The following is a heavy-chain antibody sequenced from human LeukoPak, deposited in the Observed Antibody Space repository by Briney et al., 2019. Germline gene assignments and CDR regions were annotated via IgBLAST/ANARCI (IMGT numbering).Heavy chain of an antibody. V-gene: IGHV4-59*01. CDR2: IYYSGST. CDR3: ARAKYSGWPDFDY. CDR1: GDSIRSYY. D-gene: IGHD6-19*01. J-gene: IGHJ4*02. Sequence: SETLFLTCTVSGDSIRSYYWSWIRQPPGKGLEWIGYIYYSGSTNYNPSLKSRVTMSVDTSKNQFSLKLSSVTAADTAVYYCARAKYSGWPDFDYWGQGTLVTVSS.